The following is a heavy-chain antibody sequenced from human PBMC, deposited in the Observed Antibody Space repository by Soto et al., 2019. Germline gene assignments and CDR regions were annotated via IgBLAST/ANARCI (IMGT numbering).Heavy chain of an antibody. V-gene: IGHV4-34*01. J-gene: IGHJ3*02. D-gene: IGHD3-10*01. Sequence: PSETLSLTCTVSGGSISSYYWSWIRQPPGKGLEWIGEINHSGSTNYNPSLKSRVTISVDTSKNQFSLKLSSVTAADTAVYYCARGKPHSRGYYGSGAPRIAFDIWGQGTMVTVSS. CDR1: GGSISSYY. CDR3: ARGKPHSRGYYGSGAPRIAFDI. CDR2: INHSGST.